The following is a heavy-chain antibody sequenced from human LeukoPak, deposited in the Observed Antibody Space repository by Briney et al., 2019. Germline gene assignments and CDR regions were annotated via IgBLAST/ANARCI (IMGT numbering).Heavy chain of an antibody. CDR2: ISGRGGST. V-gene: IGHV3-23*01. CDR3: AKLVSSSWYYFDY. J-gene: IGHJ4*02. Sequence: PGGSLRLSCAASGFTFSSYAMSWVRQAPGKGLEWVSAISGRGGSTYYADSVKGRFTISRDNSKNTLYLQMNSLRAEDTAVYYCAKLVSSSWYYFDYWGQGTLVTVSS. D-gene: IGHD6-13*01. CDR1: GFTFSSYA.